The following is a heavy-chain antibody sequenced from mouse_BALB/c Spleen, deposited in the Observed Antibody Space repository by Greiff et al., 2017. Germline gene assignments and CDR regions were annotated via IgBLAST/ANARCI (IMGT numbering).Heavy chain of an antibody. Sequence: VMLVESGGGLVQPGGSLKLSCAASGFTFSSYGMSWVRQTPDKRLELVATINSNGGSTYYPDSVKGRFTISRDNAKNTLYLQMSSLKSEDTAVYYCAREGYYGTAGFAYWGQGTLVTVSA. D-gene: IGHD1-1*02. V-gene: IGHV5-6-3*01. CDR1: GFTFSSYG. J-gene: IGHJ3*01. CDR3: AREGYYGTAGFAY. CDR2: INSNGGST.